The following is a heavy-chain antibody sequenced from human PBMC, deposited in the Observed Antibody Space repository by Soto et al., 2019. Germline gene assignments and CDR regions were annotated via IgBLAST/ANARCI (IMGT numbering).Heavy chain of an antibody. CDR3: ASVTSYDFWSGYYTD. CDR1: GYTFNSYA. Sequence: GASVKVSCKASGYTFNSYAMHGVRQAPGQRLEWMGWINAGNGNTKYSQKFQGRVTITRDTSTSTAYMELRSLRSDDTAVYYCASVTSYDFWSGYYTDWGQGTLVTVSS. D-gene: IGHD3-3*01. V-gene: IGHV1-3*01. CDR2: INAGNGNT. J-gene: IGHJ4*02.